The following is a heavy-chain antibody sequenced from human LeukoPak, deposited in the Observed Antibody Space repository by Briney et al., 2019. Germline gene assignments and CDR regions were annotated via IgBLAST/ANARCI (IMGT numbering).Heavy chain of an antibody. D-gene: IGHD2-21*02. CDR2: IISSSSYI. CDR1: GFTFSSYI. J-gene: IGHJ4*02. V-gene: IGHV3-21*01. CDR3: ARDLTYCGGDCYSGTFDY. Sequence: GGSLRLSCAASGFTFSSYIMNWVRQAPGKGLKGVSSIISSSSYIYYADSVKGRFTISRDNAKNSLYLQMNSLRAEDTAVYYCARDLTYCGGDCYSGTFDYWGQGTLVTVSS.